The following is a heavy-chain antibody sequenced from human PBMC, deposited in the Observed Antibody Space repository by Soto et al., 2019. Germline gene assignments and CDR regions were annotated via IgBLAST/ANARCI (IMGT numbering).Heavy chain of an antibody. Sequence: SETLSLTCTVSGGSISSGGYYWSWIRQHPGKGLEWIGNIYYSGSTYYNPSLKSRVTISVDTSKNQFSLKLSSVTAADTAVYYCAATTYDFWSGYHHQGYYFDYWGQGTLVTVSS. CDR3: AATTYDFWSGYHHQGYYFDY. D-gene: IGHD3-3*01. J-gene: IGHJ4*02. V-gene: IGHV4-31*03. CDR1: GGSISSGGYY. CDR2: IYYSGST.